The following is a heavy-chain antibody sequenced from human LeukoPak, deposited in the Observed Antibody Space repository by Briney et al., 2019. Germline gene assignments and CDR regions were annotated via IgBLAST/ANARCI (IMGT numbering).Heavy chain of an antibody. CDR3: AKLPPRVVPAANYYFDY. J-gene: IGHJ4*02. D-gene: IGHD2-2*01. CDR1: GFTFSSYA. CDR2: ISDSSGRT. Sequence: GGSLRLSCAASGFTFSSYAMSWVRQAPGKGLEWVSRISDSSGRTYYADSVKGRFTVSRDNSKNTLYLQMNSLRAEDTAVYYCAKLPPRVVPAANYYFDYWGQGTLVTVSS. V-gene: IGHV3-23*01.